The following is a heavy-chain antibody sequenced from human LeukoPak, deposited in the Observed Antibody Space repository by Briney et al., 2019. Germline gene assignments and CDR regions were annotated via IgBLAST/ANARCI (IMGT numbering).Heavy chain of an antibody. CDR1: GITFSSYT. D-gene: IGHD3-10*01. J-gene: IGHJ4*02. CDR2: ISSTSSYI. Sequence: GGSLRLSCAASGITFSSYTMNWVRQAPGKGLEWVSSISSTSSYIYYADSVKGRFTISRDNAKNSLYLQMNSLRAEDTAVYYCARVHRGAADYWGLGTLVTVSS. V-gene: IGHV3-21*01. CDR3: ARVHRGAADY.